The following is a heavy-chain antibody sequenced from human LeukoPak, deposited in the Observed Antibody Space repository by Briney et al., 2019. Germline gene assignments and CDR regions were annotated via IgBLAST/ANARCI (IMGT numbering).Heavy chain of an antibody. V-gene: IGHV3-30-3*01. CDR2: ISYDGSNK. J-gene: IGHJ3*02. CDR1: GFTFSSYA. CDR3: ASGIVVVPAAIVRWGHGAFDI. Sequence: GGSLRLSCAASGFTFSSYAMHWVRQAPGKGLEWVAVISYDGSNKYYADSVKGRFTISRDNSKNTLYLQMNSLRAEDTPVYYCASGIVVVPAAIVRWGHGAFDIWGQGTMVTVSS. D-gene: IGHD2-2*01.